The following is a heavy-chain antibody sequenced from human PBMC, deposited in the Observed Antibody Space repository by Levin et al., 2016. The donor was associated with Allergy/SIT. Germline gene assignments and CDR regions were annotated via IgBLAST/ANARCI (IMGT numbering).Heavy chain of an antibody. J-gene: IGHJ4*02. CDR3: ARIRGSSSWTPGGYFDY. V-gene: IGHV3-20*03. CDR2: INWNGGST. D-gene: IGHD6-13*01. Sequence: WIRQPPGKGLEWVSGINWNGGSTGYADSVKGRFTISRDNAKNSLYLQMNSLRAEDTALYYCARIRGSSSWTPGGYFDYWGQGTLVTVSS.